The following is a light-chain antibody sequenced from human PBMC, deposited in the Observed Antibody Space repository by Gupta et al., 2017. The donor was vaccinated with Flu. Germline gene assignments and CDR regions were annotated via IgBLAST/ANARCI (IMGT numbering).Light chain of an antibody. V-gene: IGKV1-39*01. J-gene: IGKJ2*01. Sequence: DIQMTQFPSSLSASIGDKINITCRSSQTIGRYLNWYKQTSGKAPKLLINAASKLQSGVPSRFSGSGYGTDFTLTISGRRPEDFAPYYCPQSENNPTSTFGQGTALDI. CDR1: QTIGRY. CDR3: PQSENNPTST. CDR2: AAS.